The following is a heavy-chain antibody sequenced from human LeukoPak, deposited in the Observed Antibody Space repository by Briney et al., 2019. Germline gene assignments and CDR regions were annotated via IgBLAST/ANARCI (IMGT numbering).Heavy chain of an antibody. CDR3: AKDRGSYYCDMDV. CDR2: ISGGGFNT. D-gene: IGHD2-15*01. Sequence: GGSLRLSCAASGFTFSSYAMSWVRQAPGKGLEWVSAISGGGFNTYYADSVKGRFSISRDNSKNTLYLQMDSLRADDTAVYYCAKDRGSYYCDMDVWGQGTTVAVS. J-gene: IGHJ6*02. CDR1: GFTFSSYA. V-gene: IGHV3-23*01.